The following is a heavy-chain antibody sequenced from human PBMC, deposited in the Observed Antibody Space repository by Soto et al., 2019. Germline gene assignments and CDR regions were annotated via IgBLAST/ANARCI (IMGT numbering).Heavy chain of an antibody. CDR3: ARGGGVGVAGSAAFDM. Sequence: QLHLVQSGAVVKKPGASVTVSYSASGYPVTAYYMHWVRQAPGRGLEWMGGINPATGAAKYTQTFQGRVTLTRDTSTSTVFMELSGLTSEDTAVFYFARGGGVGVAGSAAFDMWGQGTLVTVSS. V-gene: IGHV1-2*02. CDR1: GYPVTAYY. D-gene: IGHD3-3*01. CDR2: INPATGAA. J-gene: IGHJ3*02.